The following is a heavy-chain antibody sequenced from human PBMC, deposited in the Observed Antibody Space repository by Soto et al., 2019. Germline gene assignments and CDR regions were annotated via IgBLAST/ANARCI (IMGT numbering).Heavy chain of an antibody. D-gene: IGHD4-17*01. CDR3: SRNAQTRNAFYI. CDR2: IDWDDDK. V-gene: IGHV2-70*01. Sequence: SGPTLVNPTQTLTLTCTFSGFSLSTSGMCVSWIRQPPGKALEWLALIDWDDDKYYSTSLKTRLTISKDTSKNQVVLAMTNMDPVDTATYFFSRNAQTRNAFYISSQGTMVTGS. J-gene: IGHJ3*02. CDR1: GFSLSTSGMC.